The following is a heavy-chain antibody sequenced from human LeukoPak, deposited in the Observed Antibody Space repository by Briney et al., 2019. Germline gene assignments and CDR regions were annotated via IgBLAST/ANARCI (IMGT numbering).Heavy chain of an antibody. CDR3: ARDSGGTDY. J-gene: IGHJ4*02. CDR2: IYYGGST. D-gene: IGHD4-23*01. Sequence: SETLSLTCTVSGGSISSYYWSWVRQPPGKGLEWIGYIYYGGSTNYNPSLKSRVTISVDTSKSQFSLKLTSVTAADTAVYYCARDSGGTDYWGQGTLVTVSS. CDR1: GGSISSYY. V-gene: IGHV4-59*01.